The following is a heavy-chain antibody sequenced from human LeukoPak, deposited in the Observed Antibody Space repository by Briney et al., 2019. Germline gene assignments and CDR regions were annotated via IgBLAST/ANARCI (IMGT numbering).Heavy chain of an antibody. CDR3: ARGACSSTSCFYYYYYMDV. CDR1: GFTVSSNY. D-gene: IGHD2-2*01. V-gene: IGHV3-53*01. J-gene: IGHJ6*03. CDR2: IYSGGST. Sequence: GGSLRLSCAASGFTVSSNYMSWVRQAPGKGLEWVSVIYSGGSTYYADSVKGRFTISRDNSKNTLYLQMNSLRAEDTAVYYCARGACSSTSCFYYYYYMDVWGKGTTVTVSS.